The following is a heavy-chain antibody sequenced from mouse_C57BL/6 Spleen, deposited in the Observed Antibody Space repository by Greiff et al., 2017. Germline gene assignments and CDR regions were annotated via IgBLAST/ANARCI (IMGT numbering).Heavy chain of an antibody. D-gene: IGHD2-4*01. V-gene: IGHV1-80*01. CDR3: ARGLRYFDY. CDR2: IYPGDGDT. J-gene: IGHJ2*01. Sequence: VQLQQSGAELVKPGASVKISCKASGYAFSSYWVNWVKQRPGKGLEWIGQIYPGDGDTNYNGKFKGKATLTADKSSSTAYMQLSSLTSEDSAVYFCARGLRYFDYWGQGTTLTVSS. CDR1: GYAFSSYW.